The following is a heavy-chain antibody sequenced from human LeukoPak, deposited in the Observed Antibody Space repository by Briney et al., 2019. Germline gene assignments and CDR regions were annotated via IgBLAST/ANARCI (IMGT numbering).Heavy chain of an antibody. D-gene: IGHD3-9*01. V-gene: IGHV3-48*04. CDR1: GFTFSSYW. CDR2: ISSSGSTI. CDR3: ARADGKYYDILTGYQY. J-gene: IGHJ4*02. Sequence: GGSLRLSCAASGFTFSSYWMSWVRQAPGKGLEWVSYISSSGSTIYYADSVKGRFTISRDNAKNSLYLQMNSLRAEDTAVYYCARADGKYYDILTGYQYWGQGTLVTVSS.